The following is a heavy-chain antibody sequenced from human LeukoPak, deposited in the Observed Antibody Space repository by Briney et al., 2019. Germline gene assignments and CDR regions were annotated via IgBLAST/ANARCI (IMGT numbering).Heavy chain of an antibody. Sequence: ASVKVSCKASGYTFTSYGISWVRQAPGQGLEWMGWISAYNGNTNYAQKLQGRVTMTTDTSTSTAYMELRSLRSDDTAVYYCARDGAYTIFGVVPSLDAFDIWGQGTMVTVSS. J-gene: IGHJ3*02. V-gene: IGHV1-18*01. CDR1: GYTFTSYG. CDR3: ARDGAYTIFGVVPSLDAFDI. D-gene: IGHD3-3*01. CDR2: ISAYNGNT.